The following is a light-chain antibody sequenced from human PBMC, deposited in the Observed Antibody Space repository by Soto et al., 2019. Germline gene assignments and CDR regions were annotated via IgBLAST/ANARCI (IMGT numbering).Light chain of an antibody. CDR2: KAS. CDR3: QHYNSYSEA. J-gene: IGKJ1*01. CDR1: QTISSW. Sequence: DIQMTQSPSTLTGSVGDRVTIPCRASQTISSWLAWYQQKPWKAPKLLINKASTLKSGVPSRFSGSGSGTEFTLTISSLQPDDFATYYCQHYNSYSEAFGQGTKVDIK. V-gene: IGKV1-5*03.